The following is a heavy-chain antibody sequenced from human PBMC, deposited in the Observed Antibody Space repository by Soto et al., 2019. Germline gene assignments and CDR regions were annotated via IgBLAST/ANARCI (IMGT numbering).Heavy chain of an antibody. Sequence: GGSLRLSCAASGYSFSTYAIAWVRQAPGEGLEWVSGISAAGSSTLYADSVKGRFTISRDNSRNTLYLQMDSLRAEDTAVYYCAKGSRPRGSYYXDSWGHGTLVTVSS. CDR1: GYSFSTYA. CDR2: ISAAGSST. D-gene: IGHD2-2*01. CDR3: AKGSRPRGSYYXDS. V-gene: IGHV3-23*01. J-gene: IGHJ4*01.